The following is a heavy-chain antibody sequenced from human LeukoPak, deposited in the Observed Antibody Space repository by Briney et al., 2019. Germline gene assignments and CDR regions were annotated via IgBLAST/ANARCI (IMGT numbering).Heavy chain of an antibody. V-gene: IGHV3-33*01. CDR3: ASAVGPFDN. CDR1: GIAFSSHG. J-gene: IGHJ4*02. CDR2: IWYDGSNK. D-gene: IGHD6-19*01. Sequence: GGSLRLSCEASGIAFSSHGMHWVRQAPGKGLEWVAVIWYDGSNKYYADSVRGRFTISRDNSENILYLRMNSLRVEDTAVYYCASAVGPFDNWGQGTLVTVSS.